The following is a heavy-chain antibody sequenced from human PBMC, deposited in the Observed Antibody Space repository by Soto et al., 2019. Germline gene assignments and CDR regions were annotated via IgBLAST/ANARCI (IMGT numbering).Heavy chain of an antibody. J-gene: IGHJ4*02. V-gene: IGHV3-21*01. Sequence: PGGSLRLSCAASGFTFSSYSMNWVRQAPGKGLEWVSSISSSSSYIYYADSVKGRFTISRGNAKNSLYLQMNSLRAEDTAVYYCARDPSGYDFWSGYSHSLDYWGQGTLVTVSS. CDR1: GFTFSSYS. CDR2: ISSSSSYI. CDR3: ARDPSGYDFWSGYSHSLDY. D-gene: IGHD3-3*01.